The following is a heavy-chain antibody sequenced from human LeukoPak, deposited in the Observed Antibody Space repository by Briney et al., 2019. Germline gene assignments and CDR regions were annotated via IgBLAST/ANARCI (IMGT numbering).Heavy chain of an antibody. D-gene: IGHD1-1*01. V-gene: IGHV3-7*01. CDR1: GFTFSTFW. J-gene: IGHJ4*02. CDR3: ARGGTFVSDY. CDR2: IKEDGSEK. Sequence: GGSLRFSCAASGFTFSTFWMSWVRQAPGKGLEGVANIKEDGSEKYYVDSMKGRFTVSRDNAKNSLYLQMDSLRAEDTAVYYCARGGTFVSDYWGQGTLVTVSS.